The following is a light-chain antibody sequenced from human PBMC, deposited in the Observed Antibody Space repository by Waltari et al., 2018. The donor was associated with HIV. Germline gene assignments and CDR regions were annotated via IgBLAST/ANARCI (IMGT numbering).Light chain of an antibody. CDR1: TSNIGNNI. V-gene: IGLV1-47*01. J-gene: IGLJ2*01. CDR2: RTN. Sequence: QSVLPQPPSASGTPGQRVTISCSGSTSNIGNNIVSWYQQLPGTAPKLLISRTNQRPSGVPDRFSGSKSGTSASLAISGLRSEDEADYYWAAWDDSLNGVLFGGGTKVTVL. CDR3: AAWDDSLNGVL.